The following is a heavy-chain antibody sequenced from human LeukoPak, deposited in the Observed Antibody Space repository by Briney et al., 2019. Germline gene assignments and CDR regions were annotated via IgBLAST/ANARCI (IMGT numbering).Heavy chain of an antibody. Sequence: GGSLRLSCAASGFTFSGSAMHWVRQASGKGLEWVGRIRSKINNYATAYAASVKGRFTISRDDSKKMAYLQMNSLKTEDTAVYYCAKDTYYYDSSGSGGAFDIWGQGTMVTVSS. CDR2: IRSKINNYAT. CDR1: GFTFSGSA. CDR3: AKDTYYYDSSGSGGAFDI. D-gene: IGHD3-22*01. J-gene: IGHJ3*02. V-gene: IGHV3-73*01.